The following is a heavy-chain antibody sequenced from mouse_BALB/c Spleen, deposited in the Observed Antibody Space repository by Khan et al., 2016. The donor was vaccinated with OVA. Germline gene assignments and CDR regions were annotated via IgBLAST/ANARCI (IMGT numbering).Heavy chain of an antibody. J-gene: IGHJ2*01. CDR2: INPTSGYT. CDR3: ARDGIDY. D-gene: IGHD2-3*01. V-gene: IGHV1-7*01. CDR1: GYTFTSYW. Sequence: VELVESGAELAKPGASVKMSCTASGYTFTSYWMHWIKQRPGRGLEWIGYINPTSGYTDYNQKFKDKATLTADKSSSTAYMQLSSLTSDDSAVYYYARDGIDYWGQGTALTVSS.